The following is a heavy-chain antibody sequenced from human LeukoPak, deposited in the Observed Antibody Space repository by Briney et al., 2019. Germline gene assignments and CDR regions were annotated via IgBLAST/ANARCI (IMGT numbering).Heavy chain of an antibody. J-gene: IGHJ6*03. CDR1: GYSFTSYW. D-gene: IGHD2-2*01. CDR2: IYPGDSDT. CDR3: ARHGIVVVPAAKADYYYYYMDV. V-gene: IGHV5-51*01. Sequence: GESLKISCKGSGYSFTSYWIGWVRQMPGKGLEWMGIIYPGDSDTRYSPSFQGQGTISADKSISTASLQCSSLKASDTAMYYCARHGIVVVPAAKADYYYYYMDVWGKGTTVTVSS.